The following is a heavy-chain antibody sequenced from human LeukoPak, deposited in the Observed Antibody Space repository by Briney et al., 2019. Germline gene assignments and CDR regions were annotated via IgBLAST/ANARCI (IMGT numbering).Heavy chain of an antibody. Sequence: KPSQTLSLTCAVSGGSISSGGYSWSWIRQPPGKGLEWIGYIYHSGSTYYNPSLKSRVTISVDRSKNQFSLKLSSVTAADTAVYYCAREVWERYYYYGMDVWGQGTTVTVSS. J-gene: IGHJ6*02. CDR1: GGSISSGGYS. CDR3: AREVWERYYYYGMDV. V-gene: IGHV4-30-2*01. CDR2: IYHSGST. D-gene: IGHD1-1*01.